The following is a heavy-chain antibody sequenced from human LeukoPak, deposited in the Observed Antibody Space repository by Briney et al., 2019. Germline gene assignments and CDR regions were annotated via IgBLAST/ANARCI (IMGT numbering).Heavy chain of an antibody. CDR1: GYSFTSYW. CDR2: IYPGDSDT. D-gene: IGHD3-10*01. V-gene: IGHV5-51*01. J-gene: IGHJ6*02. CDR3: ARRYGSGSYYNPPGGMDV. Sequence: GESLQISCKGSGYSFTSYWIGWVRQVPGKGLEWMGIIYPGDSDTRYSPSFQGQVTISADKSISTAYLQWSSLKASDTAMYYCARRYGSGSYYNPPGGMDVWGQGTTVTVSS.